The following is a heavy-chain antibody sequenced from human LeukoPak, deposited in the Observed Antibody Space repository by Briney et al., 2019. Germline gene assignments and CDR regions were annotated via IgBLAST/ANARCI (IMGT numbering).Heavy chain of an antibody. Sequence: SETLSLTCTVSGGSISSGSYYWSWIRQPAGKGLEWIGRTYTSGSTNYNPSLKSRVTISVDTSKNQFSLKLSSVTAADTAVYYCAREAYSEDYWGQGALVTVSS. V-gene: IGHV4-61*02. J-gene: IGHJ4*02. D-gene: IGHD4-11*01. CDR3: AREAYSEDY. CDR2: TYTSGST. CDR1: GGSISSGSYY.